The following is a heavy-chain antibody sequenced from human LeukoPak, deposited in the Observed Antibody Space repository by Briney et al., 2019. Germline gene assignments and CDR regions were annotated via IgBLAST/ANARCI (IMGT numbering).Heavy chain of an antibody. J-gene: IGHJ6*02. CDR3: ARDAGHQLSRRNYYAMDV. D-gene: IGHD2-2*01. Sequence: GGSLRLSCAASGFTFSSYWMSWVRQAPGKGLEWVANIKQDGSEKYYVDSVKGRFTISRDNAKNSLYLQMNSLRAADTAVYYCARDAGHQLSRRNYYAMDVWGQGTTVTVSS. V-gene: IGHV3-7*03. CDR2: IKQDGSEK. CDR1: GFTFSSYW.